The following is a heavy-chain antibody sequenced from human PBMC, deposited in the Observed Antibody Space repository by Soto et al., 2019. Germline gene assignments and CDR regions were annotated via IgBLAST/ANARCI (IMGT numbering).Heavy chain of an antibody. D-gene: IGHD4-17*01. J-gene: IGHJ6*02. CDR1: GFTFRNYG. CDR3: GRPPEYGGNHYVSYSGMAV. Sequence: QVQLVESGGGVVQPGRSLRLSCAASGFTFRNYGMHWVRQAPAKGLEWVALVWYDGGNKNYVDSVKGRFTISRDNSKNTLYRKMNSRRDEDRVVYYWGRPPEYGGNHYVSYSGMAVWGQGTTVTVPS. V-gene: IGHV3-33*01. CDR2: VWYDGGNK.